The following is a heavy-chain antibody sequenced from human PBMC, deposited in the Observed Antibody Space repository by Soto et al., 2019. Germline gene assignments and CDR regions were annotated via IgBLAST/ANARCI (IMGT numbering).Heavy chain of an antibody. J-gene: IGHJ3*01. CDR1: EFTFSDYA. Sequence: HPGGSLRLSCAASEFTFSDYAMSWVRQAPGKGLEWVSSISERGSTTYYADSVKGRFTISRDNSKNTLSLQMNSLSAEDTAIYYCAKDRLGGSFPLIAFDFGGQGTSVTVSS. CDR2: ISERGSTT. CDR3: AKDRLGGSFPLIAFDF. D-gene: IGHD1-26*01. V-gene: IGHV3-23*01.